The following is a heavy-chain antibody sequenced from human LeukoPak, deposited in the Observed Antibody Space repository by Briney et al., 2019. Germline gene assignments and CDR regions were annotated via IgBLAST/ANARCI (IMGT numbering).Heavy chain of an antibody. D-gene: IGHD2-21*02. V-gene: IGHV1-2*02. CDR3: ARDAHRDADMGFDP. CDR1: GYTFTGYD. CDR2: INPNSGGT. J-gene: IGHJ5*02. Sequence: ASVKVSCKASGYTFTGYDMHWVRQAPGQGLEWMGWINPNSGGTNYAQKFQGRVTMTRDTSISTAYMELSRLRSDDTAVYYCARDAHRDADMGFDPWGQGTLVTVSS.